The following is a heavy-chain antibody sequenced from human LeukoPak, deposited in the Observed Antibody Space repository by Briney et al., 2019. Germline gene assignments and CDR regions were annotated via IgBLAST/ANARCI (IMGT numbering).Heavy chain of an antibody. V-gene: IGHV1-2*02. CDR1: GCTCTAYN. D-gene: IGHD4/OR15-4a*01. CDR3: ARGRTMDGSTPPFEI. CDR2: IDPNTGDT. Sequence: ASVKLSCKASGCTCTAYNMHWVRQAPGQGLEWMGWIDPNTGDTNYSQNIQGRATMTRDTSINTAYMEFTSLGSDDTAVYYCARGRTMDGSTPPFEIWGQGTMVTVSS. J-gene: IGHJ3*02.